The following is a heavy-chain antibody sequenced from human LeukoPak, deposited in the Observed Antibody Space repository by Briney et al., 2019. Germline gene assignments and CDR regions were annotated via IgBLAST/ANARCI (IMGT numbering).Heavy chain of an antibody. Sequence: GGSLRLSCAASGFTFDDYAMHWVRQAPGKGLEWVSGISWNSGSIGYADSVKGRFTISRDNAKNSLYLQMNSPRAEDTALYYCAKDIGYYGSGSPDYWGQGTLVTVSS. CDR3: AKDIGYYGSGSPDY. CDR1: GFTFDDYA. V-gene: IGHV3-9*01. D-gene: IGHD3-10*01. J-gene: IGHJ4*02. CDR2: ISWNSGSI.